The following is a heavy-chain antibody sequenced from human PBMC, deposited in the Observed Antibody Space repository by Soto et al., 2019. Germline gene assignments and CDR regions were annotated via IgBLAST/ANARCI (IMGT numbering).Heavy chain of an antibody. D-gene: IGHD2-2*01. J-gene: IGHJ5*02. CDR1: ANTFSTYV. Sequence: QVQLVQSGGEVKRPGASVKVSCKPSANTFSTYVIPWVRQAPGQPLEWLGWISLYSDGTNYAQKFQGRVSMTTDTSTTTAYMELRSLRSDDTAVYYCARVVPGAEAWFGPWGQGTLVTVSS. CDR2: ISLYSDGT. V-gene: IGHV1-18*01. CDR3: ARVVPGAEAWFGP.